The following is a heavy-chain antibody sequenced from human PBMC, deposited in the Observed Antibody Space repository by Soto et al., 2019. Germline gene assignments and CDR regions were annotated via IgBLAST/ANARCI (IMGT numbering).Heavy chain of an antibody. J-gene: IGHJ3*02. V-gene: IGHV1-69*01. Sequence: QVQLVQSGAEVKKPGSSVKVSCKASGGTFSSYAISWVRQAPGQGLEWMGGIIPIFGTANYAQKFQGSVTIPAYEATSPAYMELSSLRSEYTAVYYCAGRAYCGGDGYEKFDALDIWGQGTMVNVSA. CDR2: IIPIFGTA. CDR3: AGRAYCGGDGYEKFDALDI. D-gene: IGHD2-21*02. CDR1: GGTFSSYA.